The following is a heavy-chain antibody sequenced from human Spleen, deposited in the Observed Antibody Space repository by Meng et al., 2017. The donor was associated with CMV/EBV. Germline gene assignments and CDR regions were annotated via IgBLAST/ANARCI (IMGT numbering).Heavy chain of an antibody. CDR3: ARHGRDGATWGWFDP. D-gene: IGHD1-26*01. J-gene: IGHJ5*02. CDR2: IYYSVST. CDR1: DYSITSVYY. V-gene: IGHV4-38-2*02. Sequence: SETLSLTCTVSDYSITSVYYWGWIRQPPGKGLEWIGSIYYSVSTFYNPSLKSRVAISVDTSKNQFSLRLSSVTAADTAVYYCARHGRDGATWGWFDPWGQGTLVTVSS.